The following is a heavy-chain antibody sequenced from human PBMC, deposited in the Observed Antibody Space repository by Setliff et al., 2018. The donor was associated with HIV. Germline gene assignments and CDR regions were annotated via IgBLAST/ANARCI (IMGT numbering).Heavy chain of an antibody. CDR2: IYSAGST. J-gene: IGHJ5*01. D-gene: IGHD2-8*01. CDR3: ARPLLRTNTVYGILGNWFDS. Sequence: SETLSLTCTVSGGSLSSGYDYWTWIRQPAGKGLEWIGHIYSAGSTNYNPTLTSRFTISRDNAKNSLYLQMNSLRVEDTAVYYCARPLLRTNTVYGILGNWFDSWGRGTLVTVSS. V-gene: IGHV4-61*09. CDR1: GGSLSSGYDY.